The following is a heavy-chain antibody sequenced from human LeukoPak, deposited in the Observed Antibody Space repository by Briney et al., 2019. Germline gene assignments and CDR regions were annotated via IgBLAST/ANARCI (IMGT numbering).Heavy chain of an antibody. CDR3: ARGFCSGGICGFDY. J-gene: IGHJ4*02. CDR2: LHFSGNT. CDR1: GYSITNAYY. Sequence: SETLSLTCTVSGYSITNAYYWAWTRQPPGKGLEWIGSLHFSGNTYYNPSLKSRVTISVDASKNHFSLKLSSLTAADTAVYYCARGFCSGGICGFDYWGQGTLVTVSS. D-gene: IGHD2-15*01. V-gene: IGHV4-38-2*02.